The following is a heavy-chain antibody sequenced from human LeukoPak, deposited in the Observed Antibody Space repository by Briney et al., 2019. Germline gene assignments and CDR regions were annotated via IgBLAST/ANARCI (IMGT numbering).Heavy chain of an antibody. V-gene: IGHV1-2*02. J-gene: IGHJ5*02. Sequence: ASVKVSCKASGYTFTGYYMHWVRQAPGQGLEWMGWINPNSGGTNYAQKLQGRVTMTTDTSTSTAYMELRSLRSDDTAVYYCARGVSSREVYGELRARNWFDPWGQGTLVTVSS. D-gene: IGHD3-10*01. CDR1: GYTFTGYY. CDR3: ARGVSSREVYGELRARNWFDP. CDR2: INPNSGGT.